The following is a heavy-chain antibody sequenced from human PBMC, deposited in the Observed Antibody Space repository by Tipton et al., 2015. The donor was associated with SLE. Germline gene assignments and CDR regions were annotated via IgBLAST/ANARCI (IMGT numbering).Heavy chain of an antibody. J-gene: IGHJ6*02. CDR3: ARGVTLDV. CDR1: GASISRGGYS. Sequence: TLSLTCAVSGASISRGGYSWTWIRQSPGKGLEWIGYISNSGSTKYNPSLKSRVTISVDTPKNQFSLNLHSVTAADTAVYYCARGVTLDVWGQGTTVTVSS. CDR2: ISNSGST. V-gene: IGHV4-61*08.